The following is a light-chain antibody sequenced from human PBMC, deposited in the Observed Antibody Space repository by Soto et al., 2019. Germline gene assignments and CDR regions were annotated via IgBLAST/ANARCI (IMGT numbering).Light chain of an antibody. CDR2: AAS. CDR3: QKRYNWLT. V-gene: IGKV3D-20*02. CDR1: RSFASSY. Sequence: EIVLTQSPATLSLSPGERATLSCRASRSFASSYLAWYQHKPGQAPRLLIYAASSRATGIPDRFIGSGSGTDFTLTISSLEPEDSAVYYCQKRYNWLTFGGGTKVDIK. J-gene: IGKJ4*01.